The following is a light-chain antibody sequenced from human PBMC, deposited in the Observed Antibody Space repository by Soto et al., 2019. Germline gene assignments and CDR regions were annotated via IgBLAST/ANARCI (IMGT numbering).Light chain of an antibody. J-gene: IGKJ1*01. Sequence: DLGMTRSPESLTVSLSKSSPINCKSSQCALDISNNKNYLAWYQQKAGQPPKLLIYWASTRESGVPDRFSGSGSGTDFTLTISSLQAEDVALYYCQQYYSLPWTFGQGTKVDI. V-gene: IGKV4-1*01. CDR1: QCALDISNNKNY. CDR2: WAS. CDR3: QQYYSLPWT.